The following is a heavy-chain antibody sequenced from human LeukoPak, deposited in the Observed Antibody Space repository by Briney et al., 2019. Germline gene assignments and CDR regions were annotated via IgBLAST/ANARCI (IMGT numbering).Heavy chain of an antibody. CDR1: GYTFTGYY. CDR2: INPNSGGT. V-gene: IGHV1-2*02. D-gene: IGHD3-22*01. CDR3: ARGPPTIVVVITTGDFDS. Sequence: SVKVSCKASGYTFTGYYIHWVRQAPGQGLEWMGWINPNSGGTNYAQKFQGRVTMTRDTSISTAYMELRRLRSDDRAVYYCARGPPTIVVVITTGDFDSWGQGTLVTVSS. J-gene: IGHJ4*02.